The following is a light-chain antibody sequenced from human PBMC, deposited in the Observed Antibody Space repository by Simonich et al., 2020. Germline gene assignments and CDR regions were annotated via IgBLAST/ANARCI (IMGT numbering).Light chain of an antibody. CDR1: QSVLYSSNNKNY. J-gene: IGKJ1*01. CDR3: QQYYSTPRT. CDR2: WAS. Sequence: DIVMTQSPDSLAVSLGARATINSKSSQSVLYSSNNKNYLAWYQQKPGQPPKLLIYWASTRESGVPDRVSGSGSGTDFTLTISSLQAEDVAVYYCQQYYSTPRTFGQGTKVEIK. V-gene: IGKV4-1*01.